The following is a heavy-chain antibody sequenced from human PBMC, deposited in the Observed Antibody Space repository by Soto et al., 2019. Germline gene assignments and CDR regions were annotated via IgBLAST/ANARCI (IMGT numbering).Heavy chain of an antibody. V-gene: IGHV1-8*01. J-gene: IGHJ5*02. CDR2: MNPNRGNT. CDR1: GYIFTSYD. CDR3: ARGVSVYGLGS. D-gene: IGHD3-10*01. Sequence: QVQLVQSGAEVKKPGASVKVSCKASGYIFTSYDIHWVRQATGQGLEWMGWMNPNRGNTDYAQKFQGRVTMTRNTSISTAYMELTSLISEDTAVDFCARGVSVYGLGSWGQGTLVIVSS.